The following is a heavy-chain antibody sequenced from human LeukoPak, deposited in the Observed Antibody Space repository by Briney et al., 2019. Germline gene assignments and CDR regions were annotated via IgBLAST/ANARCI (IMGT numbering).Heavy chain of an antibody. CDR1: GYTFTSYG. J-gene: IGHJ4*02. Sequence: ASVKVSCKASGYTFTSYGISWVRQAPGQGLEWMGWISAYNGNTNYAQKLQGRVTMTTDTSTRTAYMELRSLRSDDTAVYYCARVEETDSSSWYRGAYYFDYWGQGTLVTVSS. CDR2: ISAYNGNT. V-gene: IGHV1-18*01. CDR3: ARVEETDSSSWYRGAYYFDY. D-gene: IGHD6-13*01.